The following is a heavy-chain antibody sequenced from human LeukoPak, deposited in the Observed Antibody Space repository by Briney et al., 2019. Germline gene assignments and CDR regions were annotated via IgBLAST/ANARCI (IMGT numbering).Heavy chain of an antibody. CDR3: ARRGRDNFYYYMDV. J-gene: IGHJ6*03. Sequence: PGGSLRLSCAASGFTFSIYNMNWVRQAPGKGLEWISYISGSSSTIYYADSVKGRFTISRDNAKNSLYLQMNSLRAEGTAVYYCARRGRDNFYYYMDVWGKGATVTVSS. CDR1: GFTFSIYN. D-gene: IGHD2-21*02. CDR2: ISGSSSTI. V-gene: IGHV3-48*01.